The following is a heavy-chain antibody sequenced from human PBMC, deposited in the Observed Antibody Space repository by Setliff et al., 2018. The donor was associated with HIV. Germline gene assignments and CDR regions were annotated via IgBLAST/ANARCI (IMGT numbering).Heavy chain of an antibody. Sequence: ASVKVSCKSSGHTLSGYFIHWVRQAPGQGPEWMGWISPHSGATNYAQKFQGRVTLTRDASITTAYMELNSLRSDDTAMYYCARDRLYCSRGSCYPNWFDSWGQGTLVTRLL. CDR1: GHTLSGYF. CDR2: ISPHSGAT. J-gene: IGHJ5*01. CDR3: ARDRLYCSRGSCYPNWFDS. V-gene: IGHV1-2*02. D-gene: IGHD2-15*01.